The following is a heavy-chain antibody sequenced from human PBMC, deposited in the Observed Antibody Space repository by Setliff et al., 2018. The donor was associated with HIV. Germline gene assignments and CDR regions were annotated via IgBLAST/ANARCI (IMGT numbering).Heavy chain of an antibody. CDR2: IWYDGSNK. D-gene: IGHD5-12*01. V-gene: IGHV3-30*02. Sequence: GGSLRLSCAASGFSLSYHGMHWVRQAPGKGLELVAIIWYDGSNKYYADSVKGRFTVSRDNAKNTLYLQMTSLRVEDTAAYYCAKDYFSGYDFRYFFDYWGQGALVTVSS. J-gene: IGHJ4*02. CDR3: AKDYFSGYDFRYFFDY. CDR1: GFSLSYHG.